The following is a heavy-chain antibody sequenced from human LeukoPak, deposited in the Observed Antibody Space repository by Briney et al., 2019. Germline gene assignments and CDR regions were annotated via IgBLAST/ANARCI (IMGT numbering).Heavy chain of an antibody. Sequence: GGSLRLSCAASGFTFSSYWMHWVRHAPGKGLVWVSRINSDGSSTSYADSVKGRFTISRDNAKNTLYLQMNSLRAEDTAVYYCARRGYSSSSTRVNWFDPWGQGTLVTVSS. CDR3: ARRGYSSSSTRVNWFDP. CDR1: GFTFSSYW. J-gene: IGHJ5*02. CDR2: INSDGSST. V-gene: IGHV3-74*01. D-gene: IGHD6-13*01.